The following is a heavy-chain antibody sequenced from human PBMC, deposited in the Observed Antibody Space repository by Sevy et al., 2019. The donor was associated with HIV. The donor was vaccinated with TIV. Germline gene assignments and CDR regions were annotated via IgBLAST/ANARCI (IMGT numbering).Heavy chain of an antibody. V-gene: IGHV1-18*01. CDR2: ISGHNGDT. CDR3: MRGTTFYDFWTGGDY. CDR1: GYTFTNYA. J-gene: IGHJ4*02. D-gene: IGHD3-3*01. Sequence: ASVKDSCKASGYTFTNYAISWVRQAPGQGLEWMGWISGHNGDTKNAEKFQGRFTMTTDTSTKTAYMDLRSLRSDDTAVYYCMRGTTFYDFWTGGDYWGQGTLVTVSS.